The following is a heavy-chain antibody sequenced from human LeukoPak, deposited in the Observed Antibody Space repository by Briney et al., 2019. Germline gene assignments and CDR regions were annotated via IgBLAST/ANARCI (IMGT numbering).Heavy chain of an antibody. V-gene: IGHV3-23*01. D-gene: IGHD3-9*01. J-gene: IGHJ4*02. CDR2: ISGSGGST. CDR3: AKVPLYGILTGLIFDY. CDR1: GFTFSSFA. Sequence: PGGSLRLSCAASGFTFSSFAMSWVCQAPGKGLEWVSAISGSGGSTYYADSVKGRFTISRDNSKNTLYLQMNSLRAEDTAVYYCAKVPLYGILTGLIFDYWGQGTLVTVAS.